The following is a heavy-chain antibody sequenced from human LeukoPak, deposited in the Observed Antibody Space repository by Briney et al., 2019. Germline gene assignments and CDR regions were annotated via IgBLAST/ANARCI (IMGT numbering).Heavy chain of an antibody. D-gene: IGHD3-16*01. CDR3: ATTTSGGGAFDI. CDR2: MNPNSGNT. J-gene: IGHJ3*02. Sequence: ASVKVSCKASGYTFTGYYMHWVRQAPGQGLEWVGWMNPNSGNTGYAQKFQGRVTMTRNTSVSTAYMELSSLRSEDTAVYYCATTTSGGGAFDIWGQGTMVTVYS. V-gene: IGHV1-8*02. CDR1: GYTFTGYY.